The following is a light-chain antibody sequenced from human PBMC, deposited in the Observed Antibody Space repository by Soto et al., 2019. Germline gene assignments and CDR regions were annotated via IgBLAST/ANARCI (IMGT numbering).Light chain of an antibody. CDR3: CSHAGTSTVI. Sequence: QSALTQPASVSGSPGQSITISCTGTSSDVGTYNLVSWYQQHPGKAPKLMIYEDSKRPSGVSNRFSGSKSGNTASLTISGLQAEDEADYYCCSHAGTSTVIFGGRTKLTVL. J-gene: IGLJ2*01. CDR1: SSDVGTYNL. V-gene: IGLV2-23*01. CDR2: EDS.